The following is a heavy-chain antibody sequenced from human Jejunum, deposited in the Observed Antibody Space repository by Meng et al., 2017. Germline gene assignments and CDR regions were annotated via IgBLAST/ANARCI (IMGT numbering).Heavy chain of an antibody. J-gene: IGHJ4*02. V-gene: IGHV3-23*01. CDR3: AKSACSTASCRRLDF. Sequence: GGSLRLSCAASEFTFSTYAMSWVRQAPGKGLEWVSIISSGCGTTYYADSVKGRFTISRDNSRNTLYLQMNSLRAEDTAVYYCAKSACSTASCRRLDFWGQGTLVTVSS. CDR2: ISSGCGTT. D-gene: IGHD2-15*01. CDR1: EFTFSTYA.